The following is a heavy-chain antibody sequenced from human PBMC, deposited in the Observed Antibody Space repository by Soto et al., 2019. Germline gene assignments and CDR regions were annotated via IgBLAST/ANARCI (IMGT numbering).Heavy chain of an antibody. V-gene: IGHV3-66*04. CDR3: ARRNFPPGDYYYYGMDV. Sequence: GGSLRLSCAASGFTVSRNYMSWVRQAPGKGLEWVSVIYSGGSTYYADSVKGRFTISRDNSKNTLYLQMNSLRAEDTAVYYCARRNFPPGDYYYYGMDVWGQGTTVTVSS. D-gene: IGHD2-2*01. J-gene: IGHJ6*02. CDR2: IYSGGST. CDR1: GFTVSRNY.